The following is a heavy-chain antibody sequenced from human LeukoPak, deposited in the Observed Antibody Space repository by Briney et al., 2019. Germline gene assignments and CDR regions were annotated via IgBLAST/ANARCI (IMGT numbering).Heavy chain of an antibody. Sequence: GGSLRLSCAASGSTFSSYWMQWVRQARGKGLVWVSRIKSDGSTGYADSVKGRFTLSREKAKNTVSLQMNSLRAEDTRVYYCARAPSEIGGYYPEYFRHWGQGTLVTVSP. CDR2: IKSDGST. J-gene: IGHJ1*01. D-gene: IGHD3-22*01. CDR3: ARAPSEIGGYYPEYFRH. V-gene: IGHV3-74*01. CDR1: GSTFSSYW.